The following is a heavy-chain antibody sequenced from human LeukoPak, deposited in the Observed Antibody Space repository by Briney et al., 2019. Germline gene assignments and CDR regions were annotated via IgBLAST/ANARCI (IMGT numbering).Heavy chain of an antibody. CDR3: ASSYYYDSSGSRSDAFDI. V-gene: IGHV3-53*01. D-gene: IGHD3-22*01. CDR1: GFTVSSNY. Sequence: PGGSLRLSCAASGFTVSSNYMSWVRQAPGKGLEWVSVIYSGGSTFYAGSVKGRFTISRDNSENTLYLQMNSLRAEDTAVYYCASSYYYDSSGSRSDAFDIWGQGTMVTVSS. J-gene: IGHJ3*02. CDR2: IYSGGST.